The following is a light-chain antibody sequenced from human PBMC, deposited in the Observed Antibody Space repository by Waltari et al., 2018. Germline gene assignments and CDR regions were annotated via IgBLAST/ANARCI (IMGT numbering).Light chain of an antibody. CDR1: ALPKQY. CDR3: QSADSSDTYVV. CDR2: KDS. J-gene: IGLJ2*01. Sequence: SYELTQPPSVSVSPGQTARITCSGDALPKQYAFWYQQKPGQAPVLVKYKDSERPSGIPERFSGSSSGTTVTLTISGVQAEDEADYYCQSADSSDTYVVFGGGTKLTVL. V-gene: IGLV3-25*03.